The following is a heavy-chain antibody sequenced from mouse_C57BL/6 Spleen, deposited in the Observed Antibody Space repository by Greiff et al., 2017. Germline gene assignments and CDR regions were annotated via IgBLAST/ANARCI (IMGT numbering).Heavy chain of an antibody. D-gene: IGHD4-1*01. CDR3: ARHGGLTGFYAMDY. CDR2: ISSGGSYT. J-gene: IGHJ4*01. CDR1: GFTFSSYG. Sequence: EVQRVESGGDLVKPGGSLKLSCAASGFTFSSYGMSWVRQTPDKRLEWVATISSGGSYTYYPDSVKGRFTISRDNAKNTLYLQMSSLKSEDTAMYYCARHGGLTGFYAMDYWGQGTSVTVSS. V-gene: IGHV5-6*01.